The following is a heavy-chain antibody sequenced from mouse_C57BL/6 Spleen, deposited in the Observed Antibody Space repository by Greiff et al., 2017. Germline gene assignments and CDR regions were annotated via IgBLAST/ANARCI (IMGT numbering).Heavy chain of an antibody. CDR3: ARRDWDYFDY. J-gene: IGHJ2*01. D-gene: IGHD4-1*01. Sequence: QVQLQQPGAELVKPGASVKLSCKASGYTFTSYWMHWVKQRPGPGLEWIGMIHPNSGSTNYNEKFKSKATLTVDKSSSTAYMQLSSLTSEDSAVYYCARRDWDYFDYWGQGTTLTVSS. V-gene: IGHV1-64*01. CDR1: GYTFTSYW. CDR2: IHPNSGST.